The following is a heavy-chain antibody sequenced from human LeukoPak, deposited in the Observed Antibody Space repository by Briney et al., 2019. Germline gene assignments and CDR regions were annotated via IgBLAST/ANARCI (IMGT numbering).Heavy chain of an antibody. Sequence: SETLSLTCTVSGGSISRYYWSWIRQPPGKGLEWIGYIYYSGSTNYNPSLKSRVTISVDTSKTHFSLTLSSVTAADTAVYYCARLGSSSHHFYYMDVWGKGTTVTVSS. CDR1: GGSISRYY. CDR2: IYYSGST. CDR3: ARLGSSSHHFYYMDV. V-gene: IGHV4-59*01. D-gene: IGHD6-6*01. J-gene: IGHJ6*03.